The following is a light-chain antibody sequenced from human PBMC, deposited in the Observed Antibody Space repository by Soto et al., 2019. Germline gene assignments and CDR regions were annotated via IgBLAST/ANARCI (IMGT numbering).Light chain of an antibody. CDR1: QSVSSSY. CDR2: GAS. Sequence: EIVLTQSPGTLSLSPGERATLSCRASQSVSSSYLAWYQQKPGQAPRLLIYGASSSATGIPDRFSGSGSGTDFTLPISRLEPEDFAVYSGQQYGGSPPYTFGQGTKLEIK. CDR3: QQYGGSPPYT. J-gene: IGKJ2*01. V-gene: IGKV3-20*01.